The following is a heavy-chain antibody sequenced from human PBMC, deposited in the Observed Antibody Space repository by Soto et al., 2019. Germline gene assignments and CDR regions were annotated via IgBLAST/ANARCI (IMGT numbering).Heavy chain of an antibody. D-gene: IGHD1-26*01. CDR2: IYHSGST. CDR3: ASAGSRGKYNWFDP. J-gene: IGHJ5*02. CDR1: GGSISSSNW. Sequence: QVQLQESGPGLVKPSGTLSLTCAVSGGSISSSNWWSWVRQPPGKGLEGIGEIYHSGSTNYNPSLKSRVTISVDKSKNQFSLKLSSVTAADTAVYYCASAGSRGKYNWFDPWGQGTLVTVSS. V-gene: IGHV4-4*02.